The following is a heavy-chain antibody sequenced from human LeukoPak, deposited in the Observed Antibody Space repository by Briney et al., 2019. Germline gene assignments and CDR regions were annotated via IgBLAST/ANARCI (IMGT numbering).Heavy chain of an antibody. CDR3: ARFSTVLGSVKYDFWTDDAFDL. CDR2: VVPFFGAT. J-gene: IGHJ3*01. D-gene: IGHD3/OR15-3a*01. V-gene: IGHV1-69*05. CDR1: GGSVSSYT. Sequence: SVKVSCKASGGSVSSYTINWVRQAPGQGLEWMGGVVPFFGATNYAQKFRGRLTISTDESAATAYMELSSLKSDDTAMYYCARFSTVLGSVKYDFWTDDAFDLWGQGTLVTASP.